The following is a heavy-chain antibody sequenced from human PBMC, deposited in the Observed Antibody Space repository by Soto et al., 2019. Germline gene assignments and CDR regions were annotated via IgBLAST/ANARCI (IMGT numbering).Heavy chain of an antibody. V-gene: IGHV4-34*01. Sequence: PSETLSLTCAVYGGSFSGYYWSWIRQPPGKGLEWIGEINHSGSTNYNPSLKGRVTISVDTSKNQFSLKLSSVTAADTAVYYCARHVPYGLVVPAAPFDYWGQGTLVTVSS. CDR2: INHSGST. CDR3: ARHVPYGLVVPAAPFDY. D-gene: IGHD2-2*01. CDR1: GGSFSGYY. J-gene: IGHJ4*02.